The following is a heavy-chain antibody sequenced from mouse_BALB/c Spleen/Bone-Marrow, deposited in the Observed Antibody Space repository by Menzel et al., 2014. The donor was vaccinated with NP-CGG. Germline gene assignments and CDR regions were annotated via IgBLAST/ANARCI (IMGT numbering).Heavy chain of an antibody. J-gene: IGHJ3*01. D-gene: IGHD2-10*02. V-gene: IGHV1-7*01. Sequence: QVQLQQSGAELAKPGASVKMSCKASGYTFTSYWMHWVKQRPGQGLEWIGYINPSTGYTEYNQKFKDKATLTADKPSSTAYMQLSSLTSEDSAVYYCARDGYGNYEGFAYWGQGTLVTVSA. CDR2: INPSTGYT. CDR3: ARDGYGNYEGFAY. CDR1: GYTFTSYW.